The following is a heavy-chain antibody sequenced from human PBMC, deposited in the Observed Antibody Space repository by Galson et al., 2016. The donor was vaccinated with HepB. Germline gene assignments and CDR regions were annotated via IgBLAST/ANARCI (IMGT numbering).Heavy chain of an antibody. Sequence: TLSLTCTVSGDSIHSNDYYWGWIRQPPGKGLEWIGSIYYSGSTYYNPSLKSRVTISLDTSKNQFPLKLSSVTASDTTIYYCARHSLEYRDGWNYEYDSPRWGWFDPWGQGILVTVSS. J-gene: IGHJ5*02. CDR1: GDSIHSNDYY. V-gene: IGHV4-39*01. D-gene: IGHD5-24*01. CDR2: IYYSGST. CDR3: ARHSLEYRDGWNYEYDSPRWGWFDP.